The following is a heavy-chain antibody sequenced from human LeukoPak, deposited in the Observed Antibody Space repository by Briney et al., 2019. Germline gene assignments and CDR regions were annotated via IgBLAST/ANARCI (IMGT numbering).Heavy chain of an antibody. CDR2: IYYSGST. D-gene: IGHD4-23*01. CDR1: GGSISSYY. V-gene: IGHV4-59*01. J-gene: IGHJ4*02. CDR3: ARVFYGGSLGFDY. Sequence: SETLSLTCTVSGGSISSYYWSWIRQPPGKGLEWIGYIYYSGSTNYNPSLKSRVTISVDTSKNQSSLKLSSVTAADTAVYYCARVFYGGSLGFDYWGQGTLVTVSS.